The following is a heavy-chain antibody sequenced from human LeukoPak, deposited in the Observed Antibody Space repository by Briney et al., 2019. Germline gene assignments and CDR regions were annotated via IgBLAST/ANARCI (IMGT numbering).Heavy chain of an antibody. D-gene: IGHD4-17*01. Sequence: TGRSLRLSCAASGFTFSSYAMHWVRQAPGKGLEWVSGISGGGSRTYHADSVKGRFTISRDNSKNTLYLQMISLRAEDTAVYYCAKSLGLMMTTDFDYWGQGTLVTVSS. CDR1: GFTFSSYA. V-gene: IGHV3-23*01. J-gene: IGHJ4*02. CDR2: ISGGGSRT. CDR3: AKSLGLMMTTDFDY.